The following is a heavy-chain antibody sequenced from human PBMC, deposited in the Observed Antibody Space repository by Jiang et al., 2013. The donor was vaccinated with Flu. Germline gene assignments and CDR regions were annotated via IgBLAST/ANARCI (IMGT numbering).Heavy chain of an antibody. CDR3: ARGYYYDSSGYYSSSDY. Sequence: VQLVESGAEVKKPGESLKISCKGSGYSFTSYWIGWVRQMPGKGLEWMGIIYPGDSDTRYSPSFQGQVTISADKSISTAYLQWSSLKASDTAMYYCARGYYYDSSGYYSSSDYWGQGTLVTVSS. D-gene: IGHD3-22*01. CDR2: IYPGDSDT. J-gene: IGHJ4*02. CDR1: GYSFTSYW. V-gene: IGHV5-51*03.